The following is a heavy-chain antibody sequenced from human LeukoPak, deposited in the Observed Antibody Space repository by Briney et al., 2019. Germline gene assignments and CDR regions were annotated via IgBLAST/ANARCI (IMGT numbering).Heavy chain of an antibody. CDR2: ISGSGGGT. CDR3: AKDHIVGVVGY. CDR1: GFTFSSYG. V-gene: IGHV3-23*01. D-gene: IGHD3-3*02. Sequence: QPGGSLRLSCAASGFTFSSYGMTWVRQAPGKGLEWVSAISGSGGGTYYADSVKGRFTISRGNSKNTLYLQMSSLRAEDTAVYYCAKDHIVGVVGYWGQGTLVTVSS. J-gene: IGHJ4*02.